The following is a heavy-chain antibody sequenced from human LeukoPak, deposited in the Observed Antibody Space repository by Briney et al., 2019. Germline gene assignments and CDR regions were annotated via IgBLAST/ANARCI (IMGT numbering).Heavy chain of an antibody. D-gene: IGHD4-17*01. CDR1: GFTFSSYG. J-gene: IGHJ4*02. CDR3: AKVPYGDYAFDY. Sequence: GGSLRLSCAASGFTFSSYGMHWVRQAPGKGLEWVAVISYDGTNKYYADSVKGRFTISRDSSKNTVYLQMNGLRGEDTAVYYCAKVPYGDYAFDYWGQGTLVTVSS. CDR2: ISYDGTNK. V-gene: IGHV3-30*18.